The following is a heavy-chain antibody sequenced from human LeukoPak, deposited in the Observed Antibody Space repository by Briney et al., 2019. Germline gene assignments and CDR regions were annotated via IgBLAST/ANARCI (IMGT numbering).Heavy chain of an antibody. D-gene: IGHD6-13*01. CDR3: ARDGSLAAAQSFDY. J-gene: IGHJ4*02. CDR1: GGSFSGYY. CDR2: INHSGST. Sequence: SETLSLTCAVYGGSFSGYYWSWIRQPPGKGLEWIGEINHSGSTNYNPSLKSRVTISVDTSKNQFSLKLSSVTAADTAVYYCARDGSLAAAQSFDYWGQGTLVTVSS. V-gene: IGHV4-34*01.